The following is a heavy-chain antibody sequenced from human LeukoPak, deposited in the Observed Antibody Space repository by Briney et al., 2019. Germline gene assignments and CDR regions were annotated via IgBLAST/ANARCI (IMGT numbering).Heavy chain of an antibody. CDR2: VGGSDDKT. V-gene: IGHV3-23*01. Sequence: GGSLRPSCVDSGITFSNYAMSWVRQDLVKGLEWVSAVGGSDDKTYYTDSVKGQFTISRDNSKNTMYMQMNSLRVENTAVYYCANNSEASPKYFDHWGQGTLVTVSS. D-gene: IGHD4-23*01. CDR3: ANNSEASPKYFDH. J-gene: IGHJ4*02. CDR1: GITFSNYA.